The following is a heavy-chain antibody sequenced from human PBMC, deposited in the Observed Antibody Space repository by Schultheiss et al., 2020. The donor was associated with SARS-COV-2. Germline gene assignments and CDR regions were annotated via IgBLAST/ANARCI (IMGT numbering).Heavy chain of an antibody. CDR1: GGSFSDYY. CDR2: INHSGST. V-gene: IGHV4-34*01. Sequence: SETLSLTCAVYGGSFSDYYWSWIRQPPEKGLEWIGEINHSGSTNYNPSLKSRVTISVDKSKNQFSLKVSSVTAADTAVYYCGAVVGATHFQHWGQGTLVTVSS. CDR3: GAVVGATHFQH. D-gene: IGHD1-26*01. J-gene: IGHJ1*01.